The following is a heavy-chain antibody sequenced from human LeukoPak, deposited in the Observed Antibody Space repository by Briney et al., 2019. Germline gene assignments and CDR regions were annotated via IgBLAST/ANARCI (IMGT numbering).Heavy chain of an antibody. CDR2: IYYSGST. CDR3: ARPLSGSSSWHGDTFDI. Sequence: SETLSLTCTVSGGSISSSTYYWGSIRQPPGKGLEWIGSIYYSGSTYYNASLKSRVTISADTSKNQFSLKLSSVTAADTAVYYCARPLSGSSSWHGDTFDIWGQGTMVTVS. CDR1: GGSISSSTYY. D-gene: IGHD6-13*01. V-gene: IGHV4-39*01. J-gene: IGHJ3*02.